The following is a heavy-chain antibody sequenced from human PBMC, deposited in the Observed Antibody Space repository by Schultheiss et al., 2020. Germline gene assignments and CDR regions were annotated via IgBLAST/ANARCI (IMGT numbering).Heavy chain of an antibody. CDR2: ISGPGGNT. J-gene: IGHJ4*02. CDR1: GFTFSSAS. V-gene: IGHV3-23*01. CDR3: ARASPIFGVVIIGAFDY. Sequence: GGSLRLSCAASGFTFSSASMNWVRQAPGKGLEWVSGISGPGGNTYYADSVRGRFTLSRDNSKNTLYLQMNSLRAEDTAVYYCARASPIFGVVIIGAFDYWGQGTLVTVSS. D-gene: IGHD3-3*01.